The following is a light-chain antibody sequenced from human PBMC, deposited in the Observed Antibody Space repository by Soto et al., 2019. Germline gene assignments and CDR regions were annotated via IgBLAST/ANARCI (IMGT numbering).Light chain of an antibody. CDR2: GAS. Sequence: EIVLTQKTSTLSLSPGERATLSCRASQSVSSSYLAWYQQKPGQAPRLLIYGASSRATDIPDRFSGSGSGTDFTLTISRLEPEDFAVYYCQQYGSSPITFGQGTLLEIK. J-gene: IGKJ5*01. CDR1: QSVSSSY. CDR3: QQYGSSPIT. V-gene: IGKV3-20*01.